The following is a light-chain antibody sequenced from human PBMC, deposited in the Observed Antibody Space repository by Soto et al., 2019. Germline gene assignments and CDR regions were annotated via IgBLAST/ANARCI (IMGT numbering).Light chain of an antibody. Sequence: DIQMTQSPSSLSASVGDRVTITCRASQSISSYLNWYQQKSRKAPKLLIYAASKLQSGVPSRFSGSESGTDFTLTISSLQPEDFATYYCQQSNSIPRTFGQGTKVEIK. CDR3: QQSNSIPRT. CDR2: AAS. V-gene: IGKV1-39*01. J-gene: IGKJ1*01. CDR1: QSISSY.